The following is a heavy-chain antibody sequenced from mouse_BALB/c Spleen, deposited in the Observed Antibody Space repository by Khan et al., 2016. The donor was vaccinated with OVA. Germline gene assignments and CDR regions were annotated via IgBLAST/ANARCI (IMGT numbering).Heavy chain of an antibody. J-gene: IGHJ3*01. D-gene: IGHD2-4*01. V-gene: IGHV2-2*02. CDR3: ARNYDYDEGLAY. Sequence: QVQLKESGPGLVQPSQSLSITCTVSGFSLTTYSVNWVRQSPGKGLEWLGVIWSGGSTDYNAAFISRLSISKDSSKSQVFLKMNSMQVNDTAIYYCARNYDYDEGLAYWGQGTLVTVSA. CDR2: IWSGGST. CDR1: GFSLTTYS.